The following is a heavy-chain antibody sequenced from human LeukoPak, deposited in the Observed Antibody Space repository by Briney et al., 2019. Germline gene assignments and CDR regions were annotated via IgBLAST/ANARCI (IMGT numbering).Heavy chain of an antibody. CDR3: ARRGIASSPDY. D-gene: IGHD6-13*01. Sequence: SQTLSLTCTVSGGSISSGGYYWSWIRQPPGKGLEWIGYIYHSGSTYYNPSLKSRVTISVDRSKNQFSLKLSSVTAADTAVYYCARRGIASSPDYWGQGTLVTVSS. V-gene: IGHV4-30-2*01. J-gene: IGHJ4*02. CDR1: GGSISSGGYY. CDR2: IYHSGST.